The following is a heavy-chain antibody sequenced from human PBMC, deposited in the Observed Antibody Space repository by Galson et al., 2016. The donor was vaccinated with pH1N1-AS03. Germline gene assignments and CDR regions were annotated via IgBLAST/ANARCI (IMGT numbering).Heavy chain of an antibody. Sequence: SLRLSCAASGFIFSTYAMSWVRQAQGKGLEWVSSIRGSGGDTYYGDSVKGRFTISRDNSRNTVYLQINRLRAEDTAVYDCVRRCPWGTGGTFYFDYWGQGTLVAVSS. CDR3: VRRCPWGTGGTFYFDY. D-gene: IGHD4-23*01. J-gene: IGHJ4*02. V-gene: IGHV3-23*01. CDR2: IRGSGGDT. CDR1: GFIFSTYA.